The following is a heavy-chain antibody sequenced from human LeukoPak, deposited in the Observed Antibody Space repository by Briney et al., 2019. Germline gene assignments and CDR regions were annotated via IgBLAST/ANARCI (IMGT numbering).Heavy chain of an antibody. CDR3: AKTGGRFLEWFDSFDY. CDR1: GFTFSSYA. V-gene: IGHV3-23*01. Sequence: PGGSLRLSCAASGFTFSSYAMSWVRQAPGKGLEWVSAISGSGGSTYYADSVKGRFTISRDNSKNTLYLQMNSLRAEDTAVYYCAKTGGRFLEWFDSFDYWGQGTLVTVSS. D-gene: IGHD3-3*01. J-gene: IGHJ4*02. CDR2: ISGSGGST.